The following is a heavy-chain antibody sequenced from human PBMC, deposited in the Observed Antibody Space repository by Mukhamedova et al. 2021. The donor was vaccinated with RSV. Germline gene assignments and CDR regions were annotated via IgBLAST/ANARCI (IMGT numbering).Heavy chain of an antibody. D-gene: IGHD2-21*02. Sequence: APGQGLEWVGGIIPFLGTTTDAQNFQGRVSITADRSAATADMDLRSLTSADSAVYYCAILGDNNGLHVDVWGQGTLV. CDR3: AILGDNNGLHVDV. V-gene: IGHV1-69*06. CDR2: IIPFLGTT. J-gene: IGHJ4*02.